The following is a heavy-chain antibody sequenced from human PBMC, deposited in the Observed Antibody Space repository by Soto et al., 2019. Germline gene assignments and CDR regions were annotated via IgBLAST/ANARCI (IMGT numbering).Heavy chain of an antibody. J-gene: IGHJ5*02. CDR3: ARLGIVVRGYPNWSDP. Sequence: SETLSLTCTVSGGSVSSGSYYWSWIRQPPGKGLEWIGYIYYSGSTNYSPSLKSRVTISVDTSNNQSSLKLSSATAADTAVYYCARLGIVVRGYPNWSDPSGQGTLVTGSS. CDR2: IYYSGST. CDR1: GGSVSSGSYY. V-gene: IGHV4-61*01. D-gene: IGHD1-26*01.